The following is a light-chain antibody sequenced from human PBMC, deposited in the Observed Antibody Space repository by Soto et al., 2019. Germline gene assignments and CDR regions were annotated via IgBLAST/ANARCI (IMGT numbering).Light chain of an antibody. CDR2: AAS. J-gene: IGKJ5*01. V-gene: IGKV1-12*01. CDR1: QGISSW. CDR3: QQYNTWPPIT. Sequence: DIQMTQSPSSVSASVGDRVTITCRASQGISSWLAFYHQKPGKAPKLLIYAASSLQSGLPARFRGSGSGTDFTLTISSLQSEDFAVYSCQQYNTWPPITFGQGTRLEI.